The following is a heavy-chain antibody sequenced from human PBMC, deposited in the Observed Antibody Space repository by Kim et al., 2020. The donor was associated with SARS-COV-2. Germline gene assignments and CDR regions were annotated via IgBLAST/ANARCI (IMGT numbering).Heavy chain of an antibody. J-gene: IGHJ4*02. CDR1: GDTFSGYY. CDR3: ARDEIDDMGAYYFEW. CDR2: INPNSGDT. V-gene: IGHV1-2*02. D-gene: IGHD3-16*01. Sequence: ASVKVSCKASGDTFSGYYIHWVRQAPGQGFEWMGWINPNSGDTKYAQKFHDRVTMTRDTSISTAYMELSTLRSDDTALYYCARDEIDDMGAYYFEWWGQGTLVAVSS.